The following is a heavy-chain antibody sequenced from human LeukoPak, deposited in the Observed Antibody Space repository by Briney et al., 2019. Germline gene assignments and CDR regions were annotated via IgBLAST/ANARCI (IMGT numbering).Heavy chain of an antibody. CDR2: INPNSGGT. V-gene: IGHV1-2*02. CDR3: ARLPVNYYYYGMDV. D-gene: IGHD4-17*01. CDR1: GYTFTGYY. Sequence: GASVKVSCKASGYTFTGYYMHWVRQAPGQGLEWMGWINPNSGGTNYAQKFQGRVTMTRDTSISTAYMELSRLRSDDTAVYYCARLPVNYYYYGMDVWGQGTTVTVSS. J-gene: IGHJ6*02.